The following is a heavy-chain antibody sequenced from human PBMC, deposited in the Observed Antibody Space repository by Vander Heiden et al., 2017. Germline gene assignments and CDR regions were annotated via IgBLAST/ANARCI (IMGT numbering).Heavy chain of an antibody. J-gene: IGHJ6*02. CDR2: IIPIFGTA. CDR3: ARGHSSSSYEMFYYYYGMDV. Sequence: QVLLVQSGAEVKKPGSSVKVSCKASGGTFSSYAISGWRQAPGQGLEWMGGIIPIFGTANYAQKFQGRVTITADESTSTAYMELSSLRSEDTAVYYCARGHSSSSYEMFYYYYGMDVWGQGTTVTVSS. V-gene: IGHV1-69*01. D-gene: IGHD6-6*01. CDR1: GGTFSSYA.